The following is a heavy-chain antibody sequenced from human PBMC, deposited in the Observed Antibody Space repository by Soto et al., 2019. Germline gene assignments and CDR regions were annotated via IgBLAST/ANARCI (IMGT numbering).Heavy chain of an antibody. V-gene: IGHV4-59*12. CDR3: ARELRFGEDYYGMGV. Sequence: SETLSLTCTVSGVSISSYYWRWIRQPPGKGLEWIGYIYYSGSTNYNPSLKSRVTISVDTSKNQFSLKLSSVTAADTAVYYCARELRFGEDYYGMGVWGQGTTVTVSS. CDR1: GVSISSYY. D-gene: IGHD3-10*01. J-gene: IGHJ6*02. CDR2: IYYSGST.